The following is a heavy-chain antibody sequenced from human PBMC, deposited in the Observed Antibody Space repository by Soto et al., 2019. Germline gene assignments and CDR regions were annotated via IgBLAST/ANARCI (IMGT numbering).Heavy chain of an antibody. Sequence: EVQLVESGGGLVQPGRSLRLSCTASGFTFDDYALHWVRQAPGKGLEWVSGITWNSDRVDYADSVKGRFTISRDNARNSLYLQMNSLRVEDTALYFCGKGLSIAAIDYWGQGTLVTVSS. CDR1: GFTFDDYA. D-gene: IGHD6-13*01. CDR2: ITWNSDRV. J-gene: IGHJ4*02. V-gene: IGHV3-9*01. CDR3: GKGLSIAAIDY.